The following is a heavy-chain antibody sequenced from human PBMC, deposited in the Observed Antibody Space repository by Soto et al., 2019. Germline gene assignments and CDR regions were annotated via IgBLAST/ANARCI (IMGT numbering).Heavy chain of an antibody. D-gene: IGHD6-6*01. V-gene: IGHV1-69*08. CDR1: GGTINKYA. J-gene: IGHJ4*02. CDR2: AIPMLETS. CDR3: ATAVGRHGSSSVAFDS. Sequence: QVHLVQSGAEVQEPGSSVKVSCRTSGGTINKYAVNWVRQAPGQGLEWMGRAIPMLETSKIAQKFRGRVTISADKPTGTAYVEVNSLKSEDTAVYYCATAVGRHGSSSVAFDSWGQGTLVTVSS.